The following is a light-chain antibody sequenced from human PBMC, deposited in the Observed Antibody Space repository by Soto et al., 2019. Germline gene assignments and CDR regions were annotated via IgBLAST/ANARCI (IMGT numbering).Light chain of an antibody. CDR3: QSYDDSLGGHVI. CDR1: SSYIGAGYD. V-gene: IGLV1-40*01. J-gene: IGLJ2*01. Sequence: QSVLTQPPSVSGAPGQRVTISCTGSSSYIGAGYDVHWYQQLPGTAPKLLIYANTNRPSGVPDRFSGSKSGTSASLAITGLQAEDEADYYCQSYDDSLGGHVIFGGGTKLHRP. CDR2: ANT.